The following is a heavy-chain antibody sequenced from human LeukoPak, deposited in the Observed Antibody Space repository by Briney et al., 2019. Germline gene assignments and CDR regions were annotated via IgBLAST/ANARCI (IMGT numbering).Heavy chain of an antibody. CDR3: AREKFDSGSHTTPDY. V-gene: IGHV3-33*01. Sequence: GGSLRLSCAASGLTFSNFGMHWVRQAPGKGLEWVTVIWLDGSHQHYADSVRGRFTVSRDNSRNTLYLQMNSLRAEDTAVYYCAREKFDSGSHTTPDYWGQGTLVTVSS. CDR2: IWLDGSHQ. D-gene: IGHD1-26*01. J-gene: IGHJ4*02. CDR1: GLTFSNFG.